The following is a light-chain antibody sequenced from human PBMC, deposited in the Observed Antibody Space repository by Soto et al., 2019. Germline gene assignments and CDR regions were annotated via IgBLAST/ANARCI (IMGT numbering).Light chain of an antibody. CDR3: QQYENWPRT. CDR2: VAS. CDR1: QSVSSN. Sequence: EIVLTQSPATLSLSPGERATLSCMASQSVSSNLAWYQQKPGQSPRLLIYVASTRATGIPARFSGSGSGTEFTLTISSLQSEDFAVYYCQQYENWPRTFGQGTKVDI. V-gene: IGKV3-15*01. J-gene: IGKJ1*01.